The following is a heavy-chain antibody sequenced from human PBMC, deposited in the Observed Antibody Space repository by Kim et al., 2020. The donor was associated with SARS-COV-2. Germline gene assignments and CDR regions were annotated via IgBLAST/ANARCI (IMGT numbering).Heavy chain of an antibody. D-gene: IGHD3-3*01. CDR2: INAGSGNT. Sequence: ASVKVSCKASGYTFSNYAMHWVRQAPGQRLEWMGWINAGSGNTEYSQKFQGRLIITRDTSASTAYMELSSLRSEDTAVYYCARGGAVLRFLEWLSSYFDYWGQGSPVTLSS. V-gene: IGHV1-3*01. CDR1: GYTFSNYA. J-gene: IGHJ4*02. CDR3: ARGGAVLRFLEWLSSYFDY.